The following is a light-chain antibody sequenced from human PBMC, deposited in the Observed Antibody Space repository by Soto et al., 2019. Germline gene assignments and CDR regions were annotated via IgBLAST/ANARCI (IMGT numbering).Light chain of an antibody. Sequence: QSVLTQPASVSGSPGQSITISCTGTSSDVGAYTFVSWYQNHPGPAPKLMIYEVSNRPSGASNRFSGSKSGNTASLTISGLQTEDEADYYCYSYRGSNAWVFGGGTKLTVL. J-gene: IGLJ3*02. V-gene: IGLV2-14*01. CDR3: YSYRGSNAWV. CDR1: SSDVGAYTF. CDR2: EVS.